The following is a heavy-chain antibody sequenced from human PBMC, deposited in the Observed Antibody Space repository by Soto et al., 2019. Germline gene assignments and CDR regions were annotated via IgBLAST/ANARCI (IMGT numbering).Heavy chain of an antibody. CDR3: ARKRASRLDY. CDR2: ISHSGST. Sequence: QVQLQESGPGLVKPSGTLSLPCAVSSGSISSSNWWSWVRQTPGKGLVWIGEISHSGSTNYNPSLESRVTISVDKSKNQFSLRLSSVTAADTAVYYCARKRASRLDYWGQGTLVTVSS. D-gene: IGHD1-26*01. CDR1: SGSISSSNW. V-gene: IGHV4-4*02. J-gene: IGHJ4*02.